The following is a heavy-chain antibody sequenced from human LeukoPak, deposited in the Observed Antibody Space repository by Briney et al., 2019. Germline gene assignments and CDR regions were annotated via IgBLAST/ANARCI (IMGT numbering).Heavy chain of an antibody. CDR3: ARRGGGQGYGMDV. CDR2: LSYDGSNS. CDR1: GFTFSSFG. D-gene: IGHD6-25*01. V-gene: IGHV3-30*03. Sequence: GGSLRLSCAASGFTFSSFGMHWVRQAPGKGREGVAVLSYDGSNSYYADSVKGRFTISRDNSKNTLDLQMNGLRAEDTAVYYCARRGGGQGYGMDVWGQGTTVAVSS. J-gene: IGHJ6*02.